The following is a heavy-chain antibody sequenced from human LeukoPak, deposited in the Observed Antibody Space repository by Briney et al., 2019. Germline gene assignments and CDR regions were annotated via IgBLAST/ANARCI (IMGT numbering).Heavy chain of an antibody. J-gene: IGHJ3*02. CDR3: AKTWGESPLFDAFDI. V-gene: IGHV3-23*01. CDR1: GFTFSNYA. Sequence: PGGSLRLSCAASGFTFSNYAMSWVRQAPGKGLEWVSGISGSGANSYYADSVKGRSTISRDNSKNTLYLQMNSLRAEDTAVYYCAKTWGESPLFDAFDIWGQGTMVTVSS. CDR2: ISGSGANS. D-gene: IGHD3-16*01.